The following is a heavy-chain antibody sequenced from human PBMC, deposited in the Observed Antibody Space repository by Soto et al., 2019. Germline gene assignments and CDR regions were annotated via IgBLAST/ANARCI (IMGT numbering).Heavy chain of an antibody. V-gene: IGHV1-69*06. CDR1: GGTFSSYA. D-gene: IGHD2-15*01. J-gene: IGHJ1*01. CDR2: IIPIFGTA. Sequence: QVQLVQSGAEVKKPGSSVKVSCKASGGTFSSYAISWVRQAPGQGLEWMGGIIPIFGTANYAQQFQGRVTITADKSTSTAYMELSSLRSEDTAVYYCARGGYCSGGSCYSDFRYFQHWGQGTLVTVSS. CDR3: ARGGYCSGGSCYSDFRYFQH.